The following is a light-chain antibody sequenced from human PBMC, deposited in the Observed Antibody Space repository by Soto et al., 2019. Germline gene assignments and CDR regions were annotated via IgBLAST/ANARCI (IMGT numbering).Light chain of an antibody. CDR1: SSNIGAGHV. CDR2: GSS. J-gene: IGLJ2*01. CDR3: QSYDNTLSASV. Sequence: QSVLTQPPSVSGVPGQRVTISCTGSSSNIGAGHVVHWYQQFPGRAPNLLIYGSSNRPSGVPDRFSGSKSGTSASLAITGLQAEDEADYYCQSYDNTLSASVFGGGTKLTVL. V-gene: IGLV1-40*01.